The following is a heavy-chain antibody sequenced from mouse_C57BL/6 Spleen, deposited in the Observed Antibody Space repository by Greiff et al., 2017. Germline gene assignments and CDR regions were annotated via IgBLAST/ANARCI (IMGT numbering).Heavy chain of an antibody. J-gene: IGHJ3*01. Sequence: EVQVVESGGGLVKPGGSLKLSCAASGFTFSSYAMSWVRQTPEKRLEWVATISDGGSYTYYPDNVKGRFTISRDNAKISLYLQIRHLKSENTAMYYCARFYDYDGCAYWGQGTLVTVSA. CDR2: ISDGGSYT. CDR1: GFTFSSYA. CDR3: ARFYDYDGCAY. V-gene: IGHV5-4*01. D-gene: IGHD2-4*01.